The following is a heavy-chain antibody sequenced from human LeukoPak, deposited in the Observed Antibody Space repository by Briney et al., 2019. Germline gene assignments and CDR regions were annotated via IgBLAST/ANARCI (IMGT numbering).Heavy chain of an antibody. CDR3: ARDGDFYGSGTLDS. CDR1: GDSISSYTAA. CDR2: TYYRSRWLL. Sequence: SQTLSLTCAISGDSISSYTAAWNWIRQSPSRGLEWLGRTYYRSRWLLDYAVPVRSRITINADTSKNRFSVQLASVTPDDTAVYYYARDGDFYGSGTLDSWGQGTLVTVSS. V-gene: IGHV6-1*01. D-gene: IGHD3-10*01. J-gene: IGHJ5*01.